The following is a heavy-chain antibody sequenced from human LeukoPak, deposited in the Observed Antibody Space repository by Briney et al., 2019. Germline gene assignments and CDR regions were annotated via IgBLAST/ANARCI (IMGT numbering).Heavy chain of an antibody. Sequence: PGGSLRLSCAASGFTFSSYAMSWVRQAPGKGLEWVSAISGSGGSTYYADSVKGRFTISRDNAKNSLYLQMNSLRAEDTAVYYCARDGFAGELLLFDYWGQGTLVTVSS. CDR1: GFTFSSYA. J-gene: IGHJ4*02. D-gene: IGHD1-26*01. V-gene: IGHV3-23*01. CDR3: ARDGFAGELLLFDY. CDR2: ISGSGGST.